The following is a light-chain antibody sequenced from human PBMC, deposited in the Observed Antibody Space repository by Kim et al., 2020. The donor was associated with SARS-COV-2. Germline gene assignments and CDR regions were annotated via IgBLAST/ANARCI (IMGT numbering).Light chain of an antibody. Sequence: SYELTQPPSVSVSPGQTASITCSGDKLGDKYACWYQQKPGQSPVLVIYQDSKRPSGIPERFSGSNSGNTATLTISGTQAMDEADYYCQAWESSTAVFGGGPQLTVL. CDR3: QAWESSTAV. CDR2: QDS. J-gene: IGLJ3*02. CDR1: KLGDKY. V-gene: IGLV3-1*01.